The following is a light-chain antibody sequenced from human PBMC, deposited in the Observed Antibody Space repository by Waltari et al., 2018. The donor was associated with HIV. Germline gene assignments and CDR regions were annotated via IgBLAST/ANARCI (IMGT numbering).Light chain of an antibody. CDR3: QVWDESSEHVV. J-gene: IGLJ2*01. CDR2: DDT. V-gene: IGLV3-21*02. CDR1: NTGIKT. Sequence: SYVLTQAPSVSVAPGQAASITCGGNNTGIKTVHWYQQKPGQAPVLVVYDDTDRPSGIPERFSGSNSGNTATLTISRVEAGDEADYYCQVWDESSEHVVFGGGTKVTVL.